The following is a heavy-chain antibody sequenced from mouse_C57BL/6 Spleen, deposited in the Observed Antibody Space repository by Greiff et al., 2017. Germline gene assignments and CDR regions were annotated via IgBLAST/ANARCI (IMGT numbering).Heavy chain of an antibody. CDR1: GYAFSSYW. CDR2: IFPGDGDT. D-gene: IGHD2-5*01. CDR3: ARNYSNDWYFDV. J-gene: IGHJ1*03. Sequence: QVQLQQSGAELVKPGASVKISCKASGYAFSSYWMNWVKQRPGKGLEWIGQIFPGDGDTNYNGKFKGKATLTAAKASSTASMQLSSLTSEDSAVYFCARNYSNDWYFDVWGTGTTVTVAS. V-gene: IGHV1-80*01.